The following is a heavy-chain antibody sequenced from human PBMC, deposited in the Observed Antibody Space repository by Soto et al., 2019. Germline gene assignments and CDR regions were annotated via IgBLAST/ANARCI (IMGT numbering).Heavy chain of an antibody. CDR3: AMGHLLSDLTGYYPPIDY. J-gene: IGHJ4*02. CDR1: GYTFTSYA. D-gene: IGHD3-9*01. V-gene: IGHV1-3*01. CDR2: INAGNGNT. Sequence: ASVKVSCKASGYTFTSYAMHWVRQAPGQRFEWMGWINAGNGNTNYAQKLQGRVTMTTDTSTSTAYMELRSLRSDDTAVYYCAMGHLLSDLTGYYPPIDYWGQGTLVTV.